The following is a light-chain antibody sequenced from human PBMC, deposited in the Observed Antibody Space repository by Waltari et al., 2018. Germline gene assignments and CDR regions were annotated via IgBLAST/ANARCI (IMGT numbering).Light chain of an antibody. Sequence: QSALTQPASVSGSPGQSISISCTGSSSDVGNFLLLSWYHKHPGKSPKVIIYEFNKRPAGLSDRVSGSKSGNTASLTISGLQPDYEADYYCCSYVGGTSWVFGGGTKLTVL. CDR2: EFN. V-gene: IGLV2-23*02. CDR3: CSYVGGTSWV. J-gene: IGLJ3*02. CDR1: SSDVGNFLL.